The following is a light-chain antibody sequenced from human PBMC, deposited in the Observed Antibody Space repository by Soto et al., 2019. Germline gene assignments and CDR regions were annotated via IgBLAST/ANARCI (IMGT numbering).Light chain of an antibody. CDR3: SSYVGSDVFV. CDR1: SSNIGGYNV. V-gene: IGLV2-23*01. CDR2: EGI. Sequence: QSVLTQPASVSGSPGQSITISCSGTSSNIGGYNVVSWYQQHPGKAPKVIVYEGIKRPSGVSDRFSGSTSGSTASLTISGLQAEDEADYYCSSYVGSDVFVFGTGTKVTVL. J-gene: IGLJ1*01.